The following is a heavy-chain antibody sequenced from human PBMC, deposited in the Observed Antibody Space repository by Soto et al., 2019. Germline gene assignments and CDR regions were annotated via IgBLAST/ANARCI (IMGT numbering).Heavy chain of an antibody. Sequence: GSLRLSCAASGFTFSSYAMSWVRQAPGKGLEWVGRIKSKTDGGTTDYAAPVKGRFTISRDDSKNTLYLQMNSLKTEDTAVYYCTTDIAAAGAYYYYGMDVWGQGTTVTVSS. CDR3: TTDIAAAGAYYYYGMDV. D-gene: IGHD6-13*01. CDR1: GFTFSSYA. V-gene: IGHV3-15*01. J-gene: IGHJ6*02. CDR2: IKSKTDGGTT.